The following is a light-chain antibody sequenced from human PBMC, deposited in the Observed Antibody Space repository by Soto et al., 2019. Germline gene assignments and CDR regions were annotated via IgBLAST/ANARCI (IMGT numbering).Light chain of an antibody. J-gene: IGKJ1*01. Sequence: DIQMPQSPSTLSASVGDRVTITCRARQSISTWLAWYQQKPGNAPKLLIFDASNLGIGVPSRFSGSGSGTEFTLTIDSLQPDVCAKYYCQHYNSASRTFVQGTELYIK. V-gene: IGKV1-5*01. CDR1: QSISTW. CDR2: DAS. CDR3: QHYNSASRT.